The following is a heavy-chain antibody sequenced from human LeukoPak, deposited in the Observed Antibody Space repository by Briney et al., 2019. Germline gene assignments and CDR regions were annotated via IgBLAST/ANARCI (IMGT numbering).Heavy chain of an antibody. V-gene: IGHV3-23*01. J-gene: IGHJ5*01. CDR3: AKDWGAATGTTPHDS. CDR1: GFTFGSYA. D-gene: IGHD6-13*01. CDR2: ISGSGGST. Sequence: PGGSLRLSCLASGFTFGSYAMSWVRQAPGKGLEWVAGISGSGGSTYHIDSVKGRLTISRDNSKNTLSLQMDSLRAEDTAIYYCAKDWGAATGTTPHDSWGQGTLVTVSS.